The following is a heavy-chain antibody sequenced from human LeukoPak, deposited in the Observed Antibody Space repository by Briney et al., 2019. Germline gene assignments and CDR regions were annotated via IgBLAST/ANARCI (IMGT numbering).Heavy chain of an antibody. V-gene: IGHV1-2*02. CDR2: INPSSGDT. CDR1: GYIFPRYY. J-gene: IGHJ4*02. CDR3: AKNPYEYYFDY. D-gene: IGHD5-12*01. Sequence: ATVKVLCRASGYIFPRYYMHWVRQAPGQGLEYMRWINPSSGDTNYAQKFQGRVTMTGDTSINTAYMELSRLRTDDTAVYYCAKNPYEYYFDYWGKGTLVTVSS.